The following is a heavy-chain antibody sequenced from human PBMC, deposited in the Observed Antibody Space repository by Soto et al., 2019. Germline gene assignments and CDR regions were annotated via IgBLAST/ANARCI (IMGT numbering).Heavy chain of an antibody. CDR1: SGSLSGYY. CDR3: ARAPKVSGSAQTRPDF. V-gene: IGHV4-34*01. CDR2: ISPSGTT. Sequence: PSETLSLTCSLYSGSLSGYYWSWIRQPPGKGLDWIGEISPSGTTNYSPSLKSRVSISVDTSKNQFSLNLTSLTAADTAVYYCARAPKVSGSAQTRPDFWGQGSLVTVSS. D-gene: IGHD6-6*01. J-gene: IGHJ4*02.